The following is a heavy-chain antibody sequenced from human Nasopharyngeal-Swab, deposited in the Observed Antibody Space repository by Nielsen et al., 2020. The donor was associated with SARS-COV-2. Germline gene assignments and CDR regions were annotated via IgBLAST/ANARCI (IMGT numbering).Heavy chain of an antibody. CDR3: ARDQGGMFDP. Sequence: GESLKISCAASGFTFSSYAMHWVRQAPGKGLEWVAVISYDGSNKYYADSVKGRFTISRDNSKNTLYLQMNSLRAEDTAVYYCARDQGGMFDPRGQGTLVTVSS. J-gene: IGHJ5*02. V-gene: IGHV3-30-3*01. CDR2: ISYDGSNK. CDR1: GFTFSSYA.